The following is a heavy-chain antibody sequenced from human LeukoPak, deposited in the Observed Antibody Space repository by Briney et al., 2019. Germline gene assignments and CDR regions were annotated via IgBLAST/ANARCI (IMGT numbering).Heavy chain of an antibody. D-gene: IGHD3-16*01. V-gene: IGHV4-4*07. Sequence: SETLSLTCTVSGGSISSYYWSWIRPPAGQGLEWIGRIYTSGSTNYNPSLKSRVTMSVDTSKNQCSLKLSSVTAADTAVYYCARDLHLSWGALDPWGQGTLVTVSS. J-gene: IGHJ5*02. CDR3: ARDLHLSWGALDP. CDR2: IYTSGST. CDR1: GGSISSYY.